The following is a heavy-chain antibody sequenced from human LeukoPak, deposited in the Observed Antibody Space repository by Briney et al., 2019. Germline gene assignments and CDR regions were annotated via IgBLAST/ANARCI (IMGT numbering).Heavy chain of an antibody. Sequence: GRSLRLSCAASGFTFSTYGMHWVRQAPGKGLEWVAVIWSDGSNKYYADSLKGRFTISRDNSKKTLYLQMNSLRAEDTAIYYCARDPVENSRSSDLYFFQYWGQGTLVTVSS. J-gene: IGHJ4*02. D-gene: IGHD6-6*01. V-gene: IGHV3-33*08. CDR3: ARDPVENSRSSDLYFFQY. CDR1: GFTFSTYG. CDR2: IWSDGSNK.